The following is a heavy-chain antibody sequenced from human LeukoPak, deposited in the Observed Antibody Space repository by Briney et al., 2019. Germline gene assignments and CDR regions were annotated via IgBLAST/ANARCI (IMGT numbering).Heavy chain of an antibody. CDR3: ARDPRYYDSGVVDY. CDR1: GFTVSTNY. J-gene: IGHJ4*02. Sequence: GGSLRLSRAASGFTVSTNYINGVRQAPGKGLEWVSVISSGGTTYYADSVKGRFTVSRENSKNTVYLQMNSLRGEDTAVYYCARDPRYYDSGVVDYWGQGTLVTVSS. CDR2: ISSGGTT. D-gene: IGHD3-22*01. V-gene: IGHV3-53*01.